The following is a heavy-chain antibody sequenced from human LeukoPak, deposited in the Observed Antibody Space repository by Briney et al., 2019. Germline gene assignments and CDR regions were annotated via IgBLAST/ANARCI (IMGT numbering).Heavy chain of an antibody. CDR3: AGSKCGSGRYYNPPYYYIDV. J-gene: IGHJ6*03. V-gene: IGHV1-18*01. D-gene: IGHD3-10*01. CDR1: GYTFISYG. Sequence: SAVQVPCKASGYTFISYGISWLRQAPGQGLEWMGWISSYNGNTNYAQNLQGRVTMTTDKSTSTSYVEARSLNYEHTGVYYCAGSKCGSGRYYNPPYYYIDVGRKGTTVSVSS. CDR2: ISSYNGNT.